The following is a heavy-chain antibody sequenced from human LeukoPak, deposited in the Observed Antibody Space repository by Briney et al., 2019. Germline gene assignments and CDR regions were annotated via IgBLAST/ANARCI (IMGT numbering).Heavy chain of an antibody. D-gene: IGHD1-26*01. CDR1: GFIFRDHS. Sequence: PGGSLRLSCAASGFIFRDHSMHWARQIPGKGLVWVSRINPDGSTNYADSVKGRFTISRDNAKNTLYLHMRSLRVDDSSLYFCVRALGGSDDYWGQGTLVTVSS. V-gene: IGHV3-74*01. CDR2: INPDGST. CDR3: VRALGGSDDY. J-gene: IGHJ4*02.